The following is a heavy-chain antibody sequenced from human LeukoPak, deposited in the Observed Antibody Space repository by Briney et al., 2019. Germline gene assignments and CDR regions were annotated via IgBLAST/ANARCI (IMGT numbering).Heavy chain of an antibody. CDR1: GFTFSDYY. J-gene: IGHJ4*02. CDR2: ITTSGNTI. V-gene: IGHV3-11*01. Sequence: PGGSLRLSCAASGFTFSDYYMRWIRQAPGKGLEWVSYITTSGNTIYQADSVKGRFTISRDNGKNSLYLQMNSLRAEDTAIYYCVRVRDGYNYDYWGQGTLVTVSS. CDR3: VRVRDGYNYDY. D-gene: IGHD5-24*01.